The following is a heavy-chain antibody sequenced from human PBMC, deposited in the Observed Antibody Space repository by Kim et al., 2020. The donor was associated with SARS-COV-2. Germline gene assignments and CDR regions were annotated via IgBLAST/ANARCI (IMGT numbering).Heavy chain of an antibody. J-gene: IGHJ4*02. CDR2: INYSGNT. V-gene: IGHV4-39*01. Sequence: SETLSLTCTVSGDSISRSSNYWGWIRQPPGKGLEWIGSINYSGNTYYNPSLKSRVTISVDKSKNQFSLKMRSVTAADTAVYYCARLVSENSAVEYWGQGTLVTVSS. CDR1: GDSISRSSNY. CDR3: ARLVSENSAVEY.